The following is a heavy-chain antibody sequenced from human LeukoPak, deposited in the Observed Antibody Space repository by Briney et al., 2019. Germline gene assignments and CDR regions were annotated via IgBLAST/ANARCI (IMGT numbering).Heavy chain of an antibody. V-gene: IGHV5-51*01. Sequence: ETLSLTCTVSGYSISSGYYWGWIRQPPGKGLEWIGSIYPGDSDTRYSPSFQGQVTISADKSISTAYLQWSGLKASDTAMYYCARTEMATPALDWGQGTLVTVSS. CDR2: IYPGDSDT. CDR3: ARTEMATPALD. J-gene: IGHJ4*02. CDR1: GYSISSGYY. D-gene: IGHD5-24*01.